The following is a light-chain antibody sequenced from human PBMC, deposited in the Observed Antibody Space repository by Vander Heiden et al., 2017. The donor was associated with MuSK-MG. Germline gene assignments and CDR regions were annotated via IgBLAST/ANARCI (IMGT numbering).Light chain of an antibody. J-gene: IGLJ2*01. CDR3: KTWGPV. V-gene: IGLV4-69*01. CDR1: SGHSSKA. CDR2: VNSDGSH. Sequence: QLVLTQSPSASASLGASVKLTCTLSSGHSSKAIAWNQQQPGKGPRYLMKVNSDGSHSKGDGFPARVSGSSAGAERYLSISSLQAEDEAADYCKTWGPVFGGGTKLTVL.